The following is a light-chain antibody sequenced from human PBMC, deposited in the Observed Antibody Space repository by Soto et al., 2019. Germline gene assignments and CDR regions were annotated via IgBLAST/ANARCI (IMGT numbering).Light chain of an antibody. V-gene: IGLV2-14*01. CDR3: SSYTSGSPLYV. Sequence: QSVLTQPASVSGSPGQSITISCTGTSSDVGGYNYVSWYQQHPSKAPTLIIYEVRNRPSGGSNRCSGSTYGNTASLTISGVQADDEEDYYCSSYTSGSPLYVFGTGTKVTVL. J-gene: IGLJ1*01. CDR2: EVR. CDR1: SSDVGGYNY.